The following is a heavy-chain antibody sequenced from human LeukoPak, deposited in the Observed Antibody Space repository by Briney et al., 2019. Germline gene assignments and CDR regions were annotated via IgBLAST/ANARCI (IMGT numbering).Heavy chain of an antibody. CDR3: ATDDY. J-gene: IGHJ4*02. CDR2: ISYDGSNK. V-gene: IGHV3-30*04. CDR1: GFTFSSYA. Sequence: PGGSLRLSCAASGFTFSSYAMHWVRQAPGKGLEWVAVISYDGSNKYYADSVKGRFTISRNNSKNTLYLQMNSLRAEDTAVYYCATDDYWGQGTLVTVSS.